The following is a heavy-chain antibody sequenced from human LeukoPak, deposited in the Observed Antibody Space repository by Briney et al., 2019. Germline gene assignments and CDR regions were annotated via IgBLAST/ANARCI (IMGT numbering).Heavy chain of an antibody. CDR1: GGSISSSSYY. CDR2: IYYSGST. CDR3: ARHGSSWYYFDY. J-gene: IGHJ4*02. Sequence: SETLSLTCTVSGGSISSSSYYWGWIRQPPGKGLEWIGSIYYSGSTHYNPSLKSRVTISVDTSKNQFSLKLSSVTAADTAVYYCARHGSSWYYFDYWGQGTLVTVSS. D-gene: IGHD6-13*01. V-gene: IGHV4-39*01.